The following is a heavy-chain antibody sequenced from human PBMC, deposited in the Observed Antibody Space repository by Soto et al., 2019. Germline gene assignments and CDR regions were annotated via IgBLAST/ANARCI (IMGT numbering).Heavy chain of an antibody. D-gene: IGHD3-16*01. CDR3: ARGLWGGLSPDNYYFDY. CDR2: INHSGST. Sequence: SETLSLTCAVYGGSFSGYYWSWIRQPPGKGLEWIGEINHSGSTNYNPSLKSRVTISVDTSKNQFSLKLSSVTAADTAVYYCARGLWGGLSPDNYYFDYWGQGTLVTVSS. CDR1: GGSFSGYY. J-gene: IGHJ4*02. V-gene: IGHV4-34*01.